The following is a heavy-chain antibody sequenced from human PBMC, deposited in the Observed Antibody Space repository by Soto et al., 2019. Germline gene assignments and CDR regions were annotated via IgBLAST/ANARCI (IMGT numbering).Heavy chain of an antibody. V-gene: IGHV6-1*01. CDR2: TYYRSKWYN. CDR1: GDSVSSNSAA. D-gene: IGHD6-19*01. CDR3: ASGYINSSGWYGRNYYYYYGMDV. Sequence: SQTLSLTCAISGDSVSSNSAAWNWIRQSPSRGLEWLGRTYYRSKWYNDYAVSVKSRITINPDTSKNQFSLQLNSVTPEDTAVYYCASGYINSSGWYGRNYYYYYGMDVWGQGTTVTVSS. J-gene: IGHJ6*02.